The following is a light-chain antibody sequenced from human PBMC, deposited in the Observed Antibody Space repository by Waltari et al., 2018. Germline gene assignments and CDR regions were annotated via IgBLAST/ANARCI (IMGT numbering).Light chain of an antibody. CDR1: QSVLSRSNNKNY. Sequence: DIVMTQSPDSLALSRGERATINCRSSQSVLSRSNNKNYLAWYQRKQGQPPKLLIYWASTRESGVPDRFSGSGSGTDFTLTISSLQAEDVAVYYCQHYYSTPLAFGGGTKVEIK. V-gene: IGKV4-1*01. CDR3: QHYYSTPLA. J-gene: IGKJ4*01. CDR2: WAS.